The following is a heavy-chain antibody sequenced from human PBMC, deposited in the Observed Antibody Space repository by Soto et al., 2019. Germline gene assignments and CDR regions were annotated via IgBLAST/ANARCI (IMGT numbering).Heavy chain of an antibody. Sequence: QVQLVQSGAEVKKPGSSVKVSCKASGGTFGSYTISWVRQAPGQGLEWMGRIIPILGIANYAQKFQGRVTITADKSTSTAYMELSSLRSEDTAVYYCHTVKICSGGSCYGNWGQGTLVTVSS. CDR3: HTVKICSGGSCYGN. V-gene: IGHV1-69*02. J-gene: IGHJ4*02. D-gene: IGHD2-15*01. CDR1: GGTFGSYT. CDR2: IIPILGIA.